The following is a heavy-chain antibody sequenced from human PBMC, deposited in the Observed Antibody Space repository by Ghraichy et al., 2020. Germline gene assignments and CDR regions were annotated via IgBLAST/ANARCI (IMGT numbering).Heavy chain of an antibody. D-gene: IGHD3-9*01. J-gene: IGHJ3*02. Sequence: SQTLSLTCTVSGGSISSSSYYWGWIRQPPGKGLEWIGSIYYSGSTYYNPSLKSRVTISVDTSKNQFSLKLSSVTAADTAVYYCARHPLYYDILTGYYPHDAFDIWGQGTIVTVSS. CDR3: ARHPLYYDILTGYYPHDAFDI. V-gene: IGHV4-39*01. CDR2: IYYSGST. CDR1: GGSISSSSYY.